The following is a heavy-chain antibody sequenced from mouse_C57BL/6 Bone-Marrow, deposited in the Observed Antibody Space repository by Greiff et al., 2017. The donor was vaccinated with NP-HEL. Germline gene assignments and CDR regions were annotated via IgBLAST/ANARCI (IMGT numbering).Heavy chain of an antibody. Sequence: DVHLVESGGGLVQPGGSMKLSCAASGFTFSDAWMDWVRQSPEKGLEWVAEIRKKANNHATYYAESVKGRFTISRDESKSIVYLQMTSLRAEDTGIYYCTRGLFAYWGQGTLVTVSA. V-gene: IGHV6-6*01. CDR3: TRGLFAY. CDR1: GFTFSDAW. D-gene: IGHD3-3*01. J-gene: IGHJ3*01. CDR2: IRKKANNHAT.